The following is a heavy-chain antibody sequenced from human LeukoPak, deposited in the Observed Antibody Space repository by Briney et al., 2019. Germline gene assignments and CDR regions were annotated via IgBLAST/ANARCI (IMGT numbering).Heavy chain of an antibody. V-gene: IGHV3-23*01. CDR2: ISANSGAT. CDR1: GFTFSSYP. CDR3: ARAGRGLRYFDWLTYDY. J-gene: IGHJ4*02. Sequence: GGSLRLSCAASGFTFSSYPMSWVRQAPGRGLEWVSVISANSGATTYADSVKGRFTISRDNAKNTLYLQMNSLRAEDTAVYYCARAGRGLRYFDWLTYDYWGQGTLVTVSS. D-gene: IGHD3-9*01.